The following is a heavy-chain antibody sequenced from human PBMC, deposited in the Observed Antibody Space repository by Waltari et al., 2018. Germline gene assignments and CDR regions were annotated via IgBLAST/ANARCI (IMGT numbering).Heavy chain of an antibody. D-gene: IGHD2-15*01. Sequence: QVQLQQWGAGLLKPSETLSLTCAVYGGSFSGYYWSWIRQPPGKGLEWIGEINHSGSTNYNPSLKSRVTISVDTSKNQFSLKLSSVTAADTAVYYCAKDPGVVAALDYWGQGTLVTVSS. CDR1: GGSFSGYY. CDR3: AKDPGVVAALDY. CDR2: INHSGST. V-gene: IGHV4-34*01. J-gene: IGHJ4*02.